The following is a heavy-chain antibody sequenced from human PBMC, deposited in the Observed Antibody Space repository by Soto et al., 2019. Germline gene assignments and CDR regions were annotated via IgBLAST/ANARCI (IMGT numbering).Heavy chain of an antibody. J-gene: IGHJ5*02. V-gene: IGHV4-31*03. CDR3: ARVWVAAAGRVARWFDP. CDR2: IYYSGST. CDR1: GGSISSGGYY. Sequence: SETLSLTCTVSGGSISSGGYYWSWIRQHPGKGLEWIGYIYYSGSTYYNPSLKSRVTISVDTSKNQFSLKLSSVTAADTAVYYCARVWVAAAGRVARWFDPWGQGTLVTVSS. D-gene: IGHD6-13*01.